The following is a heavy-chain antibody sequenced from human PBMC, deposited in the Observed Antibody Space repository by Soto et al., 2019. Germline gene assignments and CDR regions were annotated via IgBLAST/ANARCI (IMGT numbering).Heavy chain of an antibody. CDR2: ISSSSSYI. CDR3: ARSLQQLSYYYYMDV. J-gene: IGHJ6*03. V-gene: IGHV3-21*01. CDR1: GFTFSSYS. D-gene: IGHD6-13*01. Sequence: GGSLRLSCAASGFTFSSYSMNWVRQAPGKGLEWVSSISSSSSYIYYADSVKGRFTISRDNAKNSLYLQMNSLRAEDTAVYYCARSLQQLSYYYYMDVWGKGTTVTVSS.